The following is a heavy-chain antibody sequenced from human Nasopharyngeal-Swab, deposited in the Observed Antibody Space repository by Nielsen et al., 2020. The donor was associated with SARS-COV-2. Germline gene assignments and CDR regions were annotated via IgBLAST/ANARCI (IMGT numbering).Heavy chain of an antibody. Sequence: GSLRLSCTVSGGSISSSSYYWGWIRQPPGKGLEWIGRIYYSGSTYYHSSLKSRVTISVDTSKNQFSLKLSSVTAADTAVYYCARHGLRSYGYGFYYGMDVWGQGTTVTVSS. D-gene: IGHD5-18*01. V-gene: IGHV4-39*01. CDR3: ARHGLRSYGYGFYYGMDV. CDR2: IYYSGST. CDR1: GGSISSSSYY. J-gene: IGHJ6*02.